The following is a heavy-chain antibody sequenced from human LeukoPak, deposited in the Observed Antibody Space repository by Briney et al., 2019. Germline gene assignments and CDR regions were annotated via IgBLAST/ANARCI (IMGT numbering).Heavy chain of an antibody. CDR3: ARVMTTVIKAFDY. CDR2: ISSSGSTI. J-gene: IGHJ4*02. D-gene: IGHD4-17*01. CDR1: GFTFSSYE. Sequence: GGSLRLSCAASGFTFSSYEMNWVRQAPGKGLEWVSYISSSGSTIYYADSVKGRFTISRDNAKNSLYLQMNSLRAEDTAVYYCARVMTTVIKAFDYWGQGTLVTVSS. V-gene: IGHV3-48*03.